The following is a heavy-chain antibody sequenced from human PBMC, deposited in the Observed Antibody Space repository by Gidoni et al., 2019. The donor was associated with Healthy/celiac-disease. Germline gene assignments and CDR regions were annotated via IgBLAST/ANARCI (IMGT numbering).Heavy chain of an antibody. Sequence: QVQLVQSGAEVKKPGASVKVSCRVSGYTLTELSLHWVRQAPGKGLEWMGGFDPEDGETIYAQKFQGRVTMTEDTSTDTAYMELSSLRSEDTAVYYCATFSPKLTMVRMDYYYYYMDVWGKGTTVTVSS. CDR1: GYTLTELS. CDR2: FDPEDGET. J-gene: IGHJ6*03. V-gene: IGHV1-24*01. CDR3: ATFSPKLTMVRMDYYYYYMDV. D-gene: IGHD3-10*01.